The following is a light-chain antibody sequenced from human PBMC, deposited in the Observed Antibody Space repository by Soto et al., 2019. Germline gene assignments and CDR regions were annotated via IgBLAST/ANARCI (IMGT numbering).Light chain of an antibody. Sequence: DIQMTQSPSTLSASVGDTVTITCRASQSISNWLAWYQQKPRQAPKLLIHKASTLESGVPSRFSGSGSGTAFTLTISSQQPDDFATFYCQQYDRFPYTFGQGTKLEIK. J-gene: IGKJ2*01. CDR3: QQYDRFPYT. CDR2: KAS. CDR1: QSISNW. V-gene: IGKV1-5*03.